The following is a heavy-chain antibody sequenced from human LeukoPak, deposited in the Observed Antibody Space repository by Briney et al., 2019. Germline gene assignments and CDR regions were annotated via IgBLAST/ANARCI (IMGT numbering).Heavy chain of an antibody. Sequence: ASVKVPCQASGYSFPHYYLHWVRQPPAQGLEWMGWINPYSGDTNYAQKCQGRVTMTKDKSISTAYMDLSRLRSDDTAVYYGARVGGYCTTTSCSYSMDVWGQGTTVTVSS. CDR3: ARVGGYCTTTSCSYSMDV. J-gene: IGHJ6*02. CDR2: INPYSGDT. D-gene: IGHD2-2*01. CDR1: GYSFPHYY. V-gene: IGHV1-2*02.